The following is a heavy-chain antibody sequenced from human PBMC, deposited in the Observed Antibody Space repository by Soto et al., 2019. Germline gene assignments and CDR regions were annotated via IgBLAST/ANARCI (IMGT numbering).Heavy chain of an antibody. CDR3: AREGFCSSGSCALYSHDYFVMYV. V-gene: IGHV1-18*01. CDR2: ISTYNSNT. CDR1: GYTFARYG. Sequence: ASVKVSCKASGYTFARYGISWVRQAPGQGLEWMGWISTYNSNTNYARKFQGRVSLTTDTPTNTAYMELRSLTPDDTALYYCAREGFCSSGSCALYSHDYFVMYVWGRGTTVIVSS. D-gene: IGHD2-15*01. J-gene: IGHJ6*02.